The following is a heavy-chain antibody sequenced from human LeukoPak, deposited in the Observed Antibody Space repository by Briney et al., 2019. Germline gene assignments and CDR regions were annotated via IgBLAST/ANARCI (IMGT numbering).Heavy chain of an antibody. CDR2: INSDGSST. J-gene: IGHJ4*02. CDR1: GFTFSSFV. CDR3: ARDRSGDYFFDY. Sequence: GGSLRLSCSASGFTFSSFVMHWVRQAPGKGLVWVARINSDGSSTTYADSVKGRVTISRDNAKNTLYLQMSSLRAEDTAVYYCARDRSGDYFFDYWGQGTLVTVSS. V-gene: IGHV3-74*01. D-gene: IGHD1-26*01.